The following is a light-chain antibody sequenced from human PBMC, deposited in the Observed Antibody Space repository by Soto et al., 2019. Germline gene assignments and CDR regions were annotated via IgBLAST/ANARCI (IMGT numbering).Light chain of an antibody. CDR2: GAS. CDR1: QSVSSRY. V-gene: IGKV3-20*01. Sequence: EIVLTQSPGTLSLSPGERATLSCRASQSVSSRYLAWYQQKPGQTPRLLIYGASNRAAVIPGSCGSRWCGAYFTLTISMQEPEDVAVYCCQQYNYWLTFGGGTKGDIK. CDR3: QQYNYWLT. J-gene: IGKJ4*01.